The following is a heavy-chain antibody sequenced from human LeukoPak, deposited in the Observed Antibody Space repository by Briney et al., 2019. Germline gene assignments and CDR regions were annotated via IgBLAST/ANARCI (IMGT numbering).Heavy chain of an antibody. Sequence: GGSLRLSCAASGFTFSSYAMSWVRQAPGKGLEWVSAISGSGGSTYYADSVKGRFTISRDNSKNTLYLQMNSLRAEDTAVYYCAKDLGAHYGDLLGGYAFDIWGQGTMVTVSS. CDR3: AKDLGAHYGDLLGGYAFDI. CDR2: ISGSGGST. V-gene: IGHV3-23*01. D-gene: IGHD4-17*01. J-gene: IGHJ3*02. CDR1: GFTFSSYA.